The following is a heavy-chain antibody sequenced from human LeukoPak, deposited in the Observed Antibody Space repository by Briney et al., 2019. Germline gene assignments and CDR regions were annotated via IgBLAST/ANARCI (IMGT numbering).Heavy chain of an antibody. CDR1: GFTFSDSY. J-gene: IGHJ4*02. CDR2: ISSSGSTI. V-gene: IGHV3-11*01. Sequence: GGSLRLSCAASGFTFSDSYMTWIRQAPGKGLEWVSYISSSGSTIYYADSVKGRFTISRDNAKNSLYLQMNSLRSEDTAVYYCASRPLYDSSGYYFDYWGQGTLVTVSS. CDR3: ASRPLYDSSGYYFDY. D-gene: IGHD3-22*01.